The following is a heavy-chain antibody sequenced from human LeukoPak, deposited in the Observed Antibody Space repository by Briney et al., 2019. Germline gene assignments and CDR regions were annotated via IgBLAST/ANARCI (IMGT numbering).Heavy chain of an antibody. J-gene: IGHJ4*02. CDR1: GFTVSSNY. CDR3: ARWDSGIAAGLDH. D-gene: IGHD6-13*01. V-gene: IGHV3-53*01. CDR2: IYSGGST. Sequence: GGSLRLSCAASGFTVSSNYMSWVRQAPGKGLEWVSVIYSGGSTYYADSVKGRFTISRDNSKNTLYLQMNSLRAEDTAVYYCARWDSGIAAGLDHWGQGTLVTVSS.